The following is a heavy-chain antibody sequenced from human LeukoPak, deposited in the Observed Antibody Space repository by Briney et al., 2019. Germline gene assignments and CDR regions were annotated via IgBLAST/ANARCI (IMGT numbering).Heavy chain of an antibody. CDR2: ISGSGDST. CDR1: GFTFSTYG. CDR3: ASHQVGATDYYMDV. J-gene: IGHJ6*03. V-gene: IGHV3-23*01. Sequence: GGSLRLSCAASGFTFSTYGMTWVRQAPGKGLEWVSTISGSGDSTYYADSVKGRFTISRDNSKNTLYLQMNSLRAEDTAVYYCASHQVGATDYYMDVWGKGTTVTVSS. D-gene: IGHD1-26*01.